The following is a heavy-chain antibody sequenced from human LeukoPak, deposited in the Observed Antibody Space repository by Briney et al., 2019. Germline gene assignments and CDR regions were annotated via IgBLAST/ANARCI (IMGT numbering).Heavy chain of an antibody. V-gene: IGHV1-69*13. CDR3: ARGPIVAGCGYLKRTPANYFDY. J-gene: IGHJ4*02. CDR1: GGTFSSYA. CDR2: IIPIFGTA. D-gene: IGHD3-22*01. Sequence: SVKVSCKASGGTFSSYAISWVRQAPGQGLEWMGGIIPIFGTANYAQKFQGRVTITADESTSTAYMELSSLRSEDTAVYYCARGPIVAGCGYLKRTPANYFDYWGQGTLVTVSS.